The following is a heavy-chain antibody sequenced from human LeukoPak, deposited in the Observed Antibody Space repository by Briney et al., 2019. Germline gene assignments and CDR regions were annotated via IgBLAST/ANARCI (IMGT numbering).Heavy chain of an antibody. J-gene: IGHJ6*03. Sequence: PGGSLRLSCAASGFPFSAYGMHWVRQAPGKGLEWVAVISSDGSNKYYADSVKGRFTISRDNSKSTLYLQMNSLRPDDTALYYCAKTLHWFGDMDVWGKGTTVTVSS. V-gene: IGHV3-30*18. CDR3: AKTLHWFGDMDV. CDR1: GFPFSAYG. D-gene: IGHD3-10*01. CDR2: ISSDGSNK.